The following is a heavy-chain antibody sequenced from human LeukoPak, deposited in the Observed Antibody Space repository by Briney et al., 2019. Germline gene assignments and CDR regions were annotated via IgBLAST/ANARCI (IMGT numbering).Heavy chain of an antibody. D-gene: IGHD3-9*01. CDR2: IFYSGST. Sequence: SETLSLTCTVSGGSISTSSYYWGWVRQPPGKGLEWIGNIFYSGSTYYSPSLKSRVTISVDTSKNQFSLKLSSVTAADTAVYYCARLHVRYFDWLLRRPYFDYWGQGTLVTVSS. CDR1: GGSISTSSYY. CDR3: ARLHVRYFDWLLRRPYFDY. J-gene: IGHJ4*02. V-gene: IGHV4-39*07.